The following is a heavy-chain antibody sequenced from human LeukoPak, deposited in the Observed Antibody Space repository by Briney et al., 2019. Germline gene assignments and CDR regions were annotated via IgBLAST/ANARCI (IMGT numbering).Heavy chain of an antibody. CDR1: GDSNSSGAYS. CDR2: IFHTGST. CDR3: ARGRLSHFDD. D-gene: IGHD2/OR15-2a*01. J-gene: IGHJ4*02. Sequence: SETLSLTCVVSGDSNSSGAYSWSWIRQPPGKGLEWIGNIFHTGSTFYNPSLKSRLTISVDNSKSQFSLRLSSVTAADTAVYYWARGRLSHFDDWGQGTLVTASS. V-gene: IGHV4-30-2*01.